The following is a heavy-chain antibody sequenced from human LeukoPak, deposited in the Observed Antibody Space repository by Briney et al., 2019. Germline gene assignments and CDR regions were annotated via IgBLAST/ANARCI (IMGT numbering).Heavy chain of an antibody. Sequence: SGTLSLTCAVSGGSISSSNWWSWVRQPPGKGLEWIGEIYHSGSTNYNPSLKSRVTISVDKSKNQFSLKLSSVTAADTAVYYCARDLVVVPAAAHYYYYYYGMDVWGQGTTVTVSS. CDR2: IYHSGST. D-gene: IGHD2-2*01. CDR3: ARDLVVVPAAAHYYYYYYGMDV. V-gene: IGHV4-4*02. CDR1: GGSISSSNW. J-gene: IGHJ6*02.